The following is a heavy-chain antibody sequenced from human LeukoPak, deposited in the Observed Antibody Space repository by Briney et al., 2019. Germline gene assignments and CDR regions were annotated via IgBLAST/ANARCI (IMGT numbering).Heavy chain of an antibody. CDR2: IYYSGST. CDR1: GGSISSSSYY. V-gene: IGHV4-39*01. D-gene: IGHD3-10*01. Sequence: SETLSLTCTVSGGSISSSSYYWGWIRQPPGKGLEWIGSIYYSGSTYYNPSLKSRVTISVDTSKNQFSLKLSSVTAADTAVYYCARRLLWVGEPTDNWFDPWGQGTLVTVSS. J-gene: IGHJ5*02. CDR3: ARRLLWVGEPTDNWFDP.